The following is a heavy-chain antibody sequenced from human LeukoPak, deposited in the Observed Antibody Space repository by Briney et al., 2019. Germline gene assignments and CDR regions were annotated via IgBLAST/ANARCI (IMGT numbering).Heavy chain of an antibody. V-gene: IGHV4-34*01. J-gene: IGHJ4*02. CDR2: INHSGST. Sequence: PSETLSLTCAVYGGSFSGYYWSWIRQPPGKGLEWIGEINHSGSTNYNPSLKSRVTISVDTSKNQFSLKLSSVTAADTAVYYCARDRYYGSGSYYFDYWGQGTLVTVSS. D-gene: IGHD3-10*01. CDR3: ARDRYYGSGSYYFDY. CDR1: GGSFSGYY.